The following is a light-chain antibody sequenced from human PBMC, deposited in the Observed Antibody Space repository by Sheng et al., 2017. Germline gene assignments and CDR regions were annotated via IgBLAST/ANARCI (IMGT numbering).Light chain of an antibody. CDR3: QQYNRYSGT. Sequence: DMQMTQSPSTLAASVGDRVTISCRASENIDRWLAWYQQKPGRAPKLLLYKAATLERGVPSRFSGSGSGTEFTLTITGLQPEDFATYYCQQYNRYSGTFGQGTKVE. CDR1: ENIDRW. J-gene: IGKJ1*01. CDR2: KAA. V-gene: IGKV1-5*03.